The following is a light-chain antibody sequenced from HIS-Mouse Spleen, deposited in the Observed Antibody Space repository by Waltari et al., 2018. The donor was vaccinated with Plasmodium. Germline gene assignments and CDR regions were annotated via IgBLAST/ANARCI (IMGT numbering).Light chain of an antibody. J-gene: IGLJ2*01. V-gene: IGLV2-23*03. CDR3: CSYAGSSTFVV. CDR2: EGS. CDR1: SSDVGSYNL. Sequence: QSALTQPASVSGSPGQSITISCTGTSSDVGSYNLVSWYQQHPGKAPKRMIYEGSKRPSGVSNRFSGSKSGNTASLTIAGLQAEDDADYDCCSYAGSSTFVVFGGGTKLTVL.